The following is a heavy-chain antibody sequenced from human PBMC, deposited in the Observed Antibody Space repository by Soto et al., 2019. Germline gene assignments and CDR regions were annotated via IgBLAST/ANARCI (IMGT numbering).Heavy chain of an antibody. Sequence: SETLSLTCTVSGASVGSGSFYWSWIRQPPGKGLEWIGYVFFSGSTNYNPSLKSRVTISIDTSKNQFSLKLISVTAADTAVYYCARVSAYYFDSSGSYTSDYWGQGTLVTVSS. CDR2: VFFSGST. J-gene: IGHJ4*02. CDR1: GASVGSGSFY. V-gene: IGHV4-61*01. CDR3: ARVSAYYFDSSGSYTSDY. D-gene: IGHD3-22*01.